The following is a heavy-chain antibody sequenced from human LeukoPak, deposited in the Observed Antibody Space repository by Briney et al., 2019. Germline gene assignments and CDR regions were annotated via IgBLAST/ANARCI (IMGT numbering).Heavy chain of an antibody. CDR2: INPNSGGT. Sequence: ASVKVSCKASGYTFTGYYMHWVRQAPGQGLEWMGWINPNSGGTNYAQKFQGWVTMTRDTSISTAYMELSRLRSDDTAVYYCAGSSSWYYYYMDVWGKGTTVTVSS. V-gene: IGHV1-2*04. CDR1: GYTFTGYY. J-gene: IGHJ6*03. CDR3: AGSSSWYYYYMDV. D-gene: IGHD6-6*01.